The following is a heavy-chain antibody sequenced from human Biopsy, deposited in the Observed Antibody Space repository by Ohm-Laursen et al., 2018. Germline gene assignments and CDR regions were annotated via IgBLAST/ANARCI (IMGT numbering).Heavy chain of an antibody. CDR3: ARDRGYYSDRTVPGYFDL. D-gene: IGHD3-22*01. J-gene: IGHJ2*01. Sequence: TLSLTCTVSGDSISSYYWSWIRQPPGKGLEWIGYVYCTGSTDYNPSLQSRVTISVDTSKNHFSLRLRSVTPADTAMYYCARDRGYYSDRTVPGYFDLWGRGTLVTASS. V-gene: IGHV4-59*01. CDR1: GDSISSYY. CDR2: VYCTGST.